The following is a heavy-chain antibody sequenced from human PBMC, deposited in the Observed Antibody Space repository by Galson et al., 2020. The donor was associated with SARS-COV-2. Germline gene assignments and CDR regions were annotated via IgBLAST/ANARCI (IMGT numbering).Heavy chain of an antibody. CDR1: VFTFSSYG. D-gene: IGHD6-19*01. Sequence: GESLKISCAASVFTFSSYGMHWVRQAPGKGLEWVAVISYDGSNKYYADSVKGRFTISRDNSKNTLYLQMNSLRAEDTAVYYCAKDLMGSSGWYGGAWFDTWGQGTLVTVSS. V-gene: IGHV3-30*18. CDR2: ISYDGSNK. CDR3: AKDLMGSSGWYGGAWFDT. J-gene: IGHJ5*02.